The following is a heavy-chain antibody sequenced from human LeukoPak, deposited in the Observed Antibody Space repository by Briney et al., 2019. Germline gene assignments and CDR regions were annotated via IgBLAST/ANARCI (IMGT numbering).Heavy chain of an antibody. V-gene: IGHV1-8*01. Sequence: GASVKVSCKASGYTFTSYDINWVRQATGQGLEWMGWMNPNSGNTGYAQEFQGRVTMTRNTSISTAYMELSSLRSEDTAVYYCARGRRPIVVVPDDIHKPLNYFDPWGQGTLVTVSS. CDR3: ARGRRPIVVVPDDIHKPLNYFDP. CDR2: MNPNSGNT. CDR1: GYTFTSYD. D-gene: IGHD2-2*01. J-gene: IGHJ5*02.